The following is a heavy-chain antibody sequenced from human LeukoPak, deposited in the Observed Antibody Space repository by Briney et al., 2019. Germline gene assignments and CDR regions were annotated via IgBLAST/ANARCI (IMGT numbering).Heavy chain of an antibody. CDR1: GYTFTGYY. J-gene: IGHJ4*02. V-gene: IGHV1-2*02. CDR2: IDPNSGGT. D-gene: IGHD5-18*01. Sequence: ASVKVSCKASGYTFTGYYMHWVRQAPGQGLEWMGWIDPNSGGTNYAQKFQGRVTMTRDTSISTAYMELSRLRSDDTAVYYCGRVSLEAITAMVYYFDYWGQGTLVTVSS. CDR3: GRVSLEAITAMVYYFDY.